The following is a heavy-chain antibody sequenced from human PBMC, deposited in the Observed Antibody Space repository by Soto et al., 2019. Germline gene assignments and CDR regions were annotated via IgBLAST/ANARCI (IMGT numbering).Heavy chain of an antibody. CDR2: IWYDGSNK. V-gene: IGHV3-33*01. D-gene: IGHD3-3*01. CDR3: ARAGGVYDFWSGYYVGVFNPFNLYYYYGMDV. J-gene: IGHJ6*02. Sequence: QVQLVESGGGVVQPGRSLILSCSSSGFTFSSYGMHWVRQAPGKGLEWVAVIWYDGSNKYYADSVKGRFTISRDNSKNTLYLQMNSLRAEDTAVYYCARAGGVYDFWSGYYVGVFNPFNLYYYYGMDVWGQGTTVTVSS. CDR1: GFTFSSYG.